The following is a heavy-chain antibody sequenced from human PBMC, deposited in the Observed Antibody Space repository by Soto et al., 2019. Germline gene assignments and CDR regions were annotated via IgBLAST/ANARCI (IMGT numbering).Heavy chain of an antibody. CDR1: GYTFTGYY. J-gene: IGHJ5*02. Sequence: ASVKVSCKASGYTFTGYYMHWVRQAPGQGLEWMGWISPNSGGTNYAQKFQGRVTMTRDTSISTAYMELSRLRSDDTAVYYCAREMHDSSGYYMTNWFDPWGQGTLVTVSS. CDR3: AREMHDSSGYYMTNWFDP. CDR2: ISPNSGGT. D-gene: IGHD3-22*01. V-gene: IGHV1-2*02.